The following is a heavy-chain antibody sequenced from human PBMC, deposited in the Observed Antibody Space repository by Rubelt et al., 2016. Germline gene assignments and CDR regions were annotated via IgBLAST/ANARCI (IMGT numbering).Heavy chain of an antibody. J-gene: IGHJ4*02. V-gene: IGHV4-59*01. CDR2: IYYSGST. CDR3: ARAYYYDVDLQDFYFDN. CDR1: GGSIRSYY. Sequence: LQESGPGLVKPSETLSLTCTVSGGSIRSYYRSWIRQPPGKGLEWIGYIYYSGSTNYNPSLKSRVTISVDTSKNQVSLKLSSVTAADTAVYYCARAYYYDVDLQDFYFDNWGQGTLVTVSS. D-gene: IGHD3-22*01.